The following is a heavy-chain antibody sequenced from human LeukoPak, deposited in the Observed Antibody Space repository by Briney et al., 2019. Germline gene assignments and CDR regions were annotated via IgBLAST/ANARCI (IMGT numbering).Heavy chain of an antibody. J-gene: IGHJ4*02. CDR3: ARAGSGGGYFDY. CDR2: IHYSGST. V-gene: IGHV4-59*01. Sequence: SETLSLTCTVSGGSISSYYWSWIRQPPGKGLEWIGYIHYSGSTNYNPSLKRRVTISVDTSKNQFSLKLSSVTAADTAVYYCARAGSGGGYFDYWGPGTLVTVSS. CDR1: GGSISSYY. D-gene: IGHD2-15*01.